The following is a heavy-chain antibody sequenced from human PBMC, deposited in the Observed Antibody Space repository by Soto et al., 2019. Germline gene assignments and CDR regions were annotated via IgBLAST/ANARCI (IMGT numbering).Heavy chain of an antibody. J-gene: IGHJ4*02. D-gene: IGHD5-12*01. CDR1: GGTFSSYA. Sequence: GASVKVSCKASGGTFSSYAISWVRQAPGQGLEWMGGIIPIFGTANYAQKFQGRVTITADESTSTLYMELSSLRSEDTAVYYCARATRSGSPHFDHWGQGTLVTVSS. CDR2: IIPIFGTA. V-gene: IGHV1-69*13. CDR3: ARATRSGSPHFDH.